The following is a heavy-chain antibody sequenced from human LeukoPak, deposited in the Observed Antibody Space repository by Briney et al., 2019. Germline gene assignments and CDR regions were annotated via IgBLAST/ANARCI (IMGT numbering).Heavy chain of an antibody. CDR2: IRSDTKTI. V-gene: IGHV3-48*01. J-gene: IGHJ4*02. CDR1: GFIFANEP. CDR3: AKDPNYYYDSSVHFDY. D-gene: IGHD3-22*01. Sequence: PGGSLRLSCAASGFIFANEPMNWVRQTPGKGLEWVAHIRSDTKTIVYADSVKGRFTISRDNARDSLSLQMNSLRAEDTAVYYCAKDPNYYYDSSVHFDYWGQGTLVTVSS.